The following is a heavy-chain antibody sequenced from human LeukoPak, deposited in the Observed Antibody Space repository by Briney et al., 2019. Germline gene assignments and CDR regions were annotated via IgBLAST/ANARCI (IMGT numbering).Heavy chain of an antibody. D-gene: IGHD1-26*01. CDR1: GGTFSNYA. CDR3: ARGRTSSVGATDY. J-gene: IGHJ4*02. Sequence: GASVKVSCKASGGTFSNYAINWVRQAPGQGLDWLGGIVPVLGTANYAQKFQGRVTITADKSTSTAYMELSSLRSEDTAVYYCARGRTSSVGATDYWGQGTLVTASS. CDR2: IVPVLGTA. V-gene: IGHV1-69*06.